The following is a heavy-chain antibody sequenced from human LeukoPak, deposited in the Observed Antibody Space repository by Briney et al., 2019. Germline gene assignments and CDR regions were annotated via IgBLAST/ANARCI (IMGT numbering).Heavy chain of an antibody. Sequence: GGSLRLSCAASGFTFDDYTIHWVRQAPGKGLEWVPLISWDGGSRYYADSVKGRSTISRDNSKNSLYLQMNSLRIEDTALYYCAKESDGGSFDIDYWGQGTLVTVSS. CDR3: AKESDGGSFDIDY. D-gene: IGHD1-26*01. CDR1: GFTFDDYT. V-gene: IGHV3-43*01. J-gene: IGHJ4*02. CDR2: ISWDGGSR.